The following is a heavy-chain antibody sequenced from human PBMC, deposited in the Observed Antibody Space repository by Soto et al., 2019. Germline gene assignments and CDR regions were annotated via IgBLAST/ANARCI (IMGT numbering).Heavy chain of an antibody. J-gene: IGHJ4*02. D-gene: IGHD3-3*01. CDR2: ISAYNGNT. CDR3: ARADFWSGYPLDLGY. V-gene: IGHV1-18*01. Sequence: QVQLVQSGAEVKKPGASVKVSCKASGYTFTSYGISWVRQAPGQGLEWMGWISAYNGNTNHAQKLQGRVTMATDTSTNQAYMELRSLRSDDTAVYYCARADFWSGYPLDLGYWGQGTLVTVSS. CDR1: GYTFTSYG.